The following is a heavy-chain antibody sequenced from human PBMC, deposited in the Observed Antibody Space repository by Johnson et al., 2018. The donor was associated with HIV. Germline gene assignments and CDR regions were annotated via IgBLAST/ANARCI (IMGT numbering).Heavy chain of an antibody. CDR2: ICYDGSNK. V-gene: IGHV3-30*19. Sequence: QVQLVESGGGVVQPGRSLRLSCAASGFTFSSYGMHWVRQAPGKGLEWVAVICYDGSNKYYADSVKGRFTISRDNSKNTLYLQMNSLSAEDTAVYYCASREVGAKSEHAFDIWGQGTMVTVSS. J-gene: IGHJ3*02. D-gene: IGHD1-26*01. CDR3: ASREVGAKSEHAFDI. CDR1: GFTFSSYG.